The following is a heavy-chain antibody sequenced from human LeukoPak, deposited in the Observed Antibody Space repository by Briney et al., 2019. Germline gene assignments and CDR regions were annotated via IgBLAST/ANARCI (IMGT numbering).Heavy chain of an antibody. V-gene: IGHV4-30-4*01. J-gene: IGHJ4*02. CDR3: ARDSENYGPGSYFDY. D-gene: IGHD3-10*01. Sequence: PSETLSLTCTVSGVSISSGDYYWSWIRQPPGKGLEWIGYIYYSGSTYYNPSLKSRVTISVDTSKNQFSLKLSSVTAADTAVYYCARDSENYGPGSYFDYWGQGTLVTVSS. CDR2: IYYSGST. CDR1: GVSISSGDYY.